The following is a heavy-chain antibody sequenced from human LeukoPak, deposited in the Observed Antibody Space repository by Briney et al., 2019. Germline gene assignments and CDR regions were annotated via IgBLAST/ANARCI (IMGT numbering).Heavy chain of an antibody. CDR3: ARGPYASGTYGRRGWVHYMDV. V-gene: IGHV3-48*04. Sequence: GGSLRLSCTVSGFTVSSNSMSWVRQAPGKGLEWVSYISSSGSTIYYADSVKGRFTISRDNAKNSLYLQMNNLRAEDTAVYYCARGPYASGTYGRRGWVHYMDVWGKGTTVTISS. D-gene: IGHD3-10*01. CDR2: ISSSGSTI. CDR1: GFTVSSNS. J-gene: IGHJ6*03.